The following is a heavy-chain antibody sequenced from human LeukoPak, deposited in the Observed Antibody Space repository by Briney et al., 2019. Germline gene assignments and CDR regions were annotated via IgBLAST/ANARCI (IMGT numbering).Heavy chain of an antibody. CDR2: INSDGSST. D-gene: IGHD3-10*01. J-gene: IGHJ4*02. Sequence: GGSLRLSCAASGLTFSSYWMDWVRQAPGKGLVWVSRINSDGSSTSYADSVKGRFTITRDNAKNTLYLQMNSLRAEDTAVYYCARGGYYGSGSYYNFDYWGEGTLLTVSS. CDR3: ARGGYYGSGSYYNFDY. V-gene: IGHV3-74*01. CDR1: GLTFSSYW.